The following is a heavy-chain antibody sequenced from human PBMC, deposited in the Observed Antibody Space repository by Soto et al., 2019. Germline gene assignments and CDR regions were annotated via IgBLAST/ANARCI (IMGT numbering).Heavy chain of an antibody. J-gene: IGHJ1*01. CDR1: GYTFTSYG. D-gene: IGHD3-10*01. CDR2: ISAYNGNT. CDR3: GCGIRRLWFAY. V-gene: IGHV1-18*01. Sequence: ASVKVACKGSGYTFTSYGSSWVRRAPGQGLEWMGWISAYNGNTNYAQKLQGRVTMTTDTSTSTAYMELRSLRSDDTAVYYCGCGIRRLWFAYRAQGSLVLVSS.